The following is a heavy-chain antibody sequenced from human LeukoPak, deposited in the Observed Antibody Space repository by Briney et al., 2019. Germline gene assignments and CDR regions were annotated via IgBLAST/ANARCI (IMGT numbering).Heavy chain of an antibody. CDR3: ARGKGAAALGLRDY. V-gene: IGHV4-34*01. D-gene: IGHD6-13*01. Sequence: PSETLSLTCAVYGGSFSGYYWSWIRQPPGKGLEWIGEINHSGSTNYNPSLKSRVTISVDTSKNQFSLKLGSVTAADTAVYYCARGKGAAALGLRDYWGQGTLVTVSS. CDR1: GGSFSGYY. CDR2: INHSGST. J-gene: IGHJ4*02.